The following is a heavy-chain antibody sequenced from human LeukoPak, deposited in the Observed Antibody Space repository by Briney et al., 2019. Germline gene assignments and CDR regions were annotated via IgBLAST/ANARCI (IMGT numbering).Heavy chain of an antibody. D-gene: IGHD6-19*01. V-gene: IGHV3-30*04. CDR1: GFTFSSYA. Sequence: QPGRSLRLSCAASGFTFSSYAMHWVRQAPGKGLEWVAVISYDGSNKYYADSVKGRFTISRDNSKNTLYLQMNSLRAEDTAVYYRARAIKAVAGTFHRDYYFDYWGQGTLVTVSS. CDR2: ISYDGSNK. J-gene: IGHJ4*02. CDR3: ARAIKAVAGTFHRDYYFDY.